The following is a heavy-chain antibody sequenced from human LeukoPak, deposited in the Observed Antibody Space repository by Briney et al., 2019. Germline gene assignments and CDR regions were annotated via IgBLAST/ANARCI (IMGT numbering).Heavy chain of an antibody. CDR3: VRDIFQLLHYYFDY. CDR2: INPNSGGT. D-gene: IGHD2-2*01. Sequence: ASVKVSCKASGYTFTGYYMHWVRQAPGQGLEWMGRINPNSGGTNYAQKFQGRVTMTRDTSISTAYMELSRLRSDDTAVYYCVRDIFQLLHYYFDYWGQGTLVTVSS. CDR1: GYTFTGYY. V-gene: IGHV1-2*06. J-gene: IGHJ4*02.